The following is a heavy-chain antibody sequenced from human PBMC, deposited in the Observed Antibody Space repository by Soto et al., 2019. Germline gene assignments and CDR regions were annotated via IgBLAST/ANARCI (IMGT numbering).Heavy chain of an antibody. V-gene: IGHV4-4*07. Sequence: SETLSLTCIGSVGTIRGYYWTWIRQPAGKGLEWIGRIYSSGNTKYNPSLQSRVTMSLDTSNNQFSLRLTSVTAADTAVYYCARGQRFSDWFDPWGQGTLVTVSS. CDR2: IYSSGNT. CDR1: VGTIRGYY. CDR3: ARGQRFSDWFDP. J-gene: IGHJ5*02. D-gene: IGHD3-3*01.